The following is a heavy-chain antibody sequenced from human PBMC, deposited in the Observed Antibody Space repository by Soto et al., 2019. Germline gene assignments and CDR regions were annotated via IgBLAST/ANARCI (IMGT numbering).Heavy chain of an antibody. Sequence: QVQLQESGPGLVKPSGTLSLTCAVSSGSISSSNWWSWVRQPPGKGLEWIGEIYHSGSTNYNPSLKSRVTISVDKSKNQFSLKLSSVTAADTAVYYCARVLPEVRYFDWSYYYYYMDVWGKGTTVTVSS. J-gene: IGHJ6*03. CDR1: SGSISSSNW. CDR3: ARVLPEVRYFDWSYYYYYMDV. CDR2: IYHSGST. D-gene: IGHD3-9*01. V-gene: IGHV4-4*02.